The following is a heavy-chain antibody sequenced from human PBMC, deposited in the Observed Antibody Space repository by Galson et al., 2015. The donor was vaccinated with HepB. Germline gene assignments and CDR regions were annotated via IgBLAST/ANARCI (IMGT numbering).Heavy chain of an antibody. D-gene: IGHD1-26*01. J-gene: IGHJ4*02. CDR1: GFSFSTYD. CDR3: ARTYYSGSYFLPPNY. Sequence: SLRLSCAASGFSFSTYDMHWLRQAPGKGLEWVAVIGYDGSLKNHADSVKGRFSISRDNSKNTLYLQMNSLRAEDTAAYYCARTYYSGSYFLPPNYWGQGTLVTVSS. V-gene: IGHV3-33*08. CDR2: IGYDGSLK.